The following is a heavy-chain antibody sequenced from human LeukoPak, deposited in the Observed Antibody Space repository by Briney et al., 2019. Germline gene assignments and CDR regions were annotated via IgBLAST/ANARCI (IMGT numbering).Heavy chain of an antibody. CDR1: RGIFSSYA. CDR3: ARDLPPYYFDY. V-gene: IGHV1-69*04. J-gene: IGHJ4*02. Sequence: SVKVSCKASRGIFSSYAISWVRQAPGQGLEWMGRIIPILGIANYAQKFQGRVTITADKSTSTAYMDLSSLRSEDTAEYYCARDLPPYYFDYWGQGTLVTVSS. CDR2: IIPILGIA.